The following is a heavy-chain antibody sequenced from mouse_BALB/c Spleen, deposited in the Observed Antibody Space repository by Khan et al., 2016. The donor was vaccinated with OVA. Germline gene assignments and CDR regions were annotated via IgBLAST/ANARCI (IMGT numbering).Heavy chain of an antibody. CDR2: INSGSNTI. V-gene: IGHV5-17*02. CDR1: GFTFSSFG. CDR3: ARGNWAY. D-gene: IGHD4-1*01. J-gene: IGHJ2*01. Sequence: EVELVESGGGLVQPGGSRKLSCAASGFTFSSFGMHWVRQAPEKGLEWVAYINSGSNTIYYADPVKGRFTISRDNPKNTLVLQMTSLRSEDTAMYYCARGNWAYWGQGTTLTVSS.